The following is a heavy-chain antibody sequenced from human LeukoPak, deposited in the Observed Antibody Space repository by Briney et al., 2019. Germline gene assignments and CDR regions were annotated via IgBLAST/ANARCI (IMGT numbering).Heavy chain of an antibody. CDR2: IYPGDSKT. CDR1: GYTFTNYW. V-gene: IGHV5-51*01. J-gene: IGHJ4*02. D-gene: IGHD2-2*01. CDR3: ARHGPLTRSSMTEY. Sequence: GESLKISCKGSGYTFTNYWIGWVRQMPGKGLEWMGIIYPGDSKTRYSPSFEGQVTLSVDMSINTVYLQWRSLKASDTAMYYCARHGPLTRSSMTEYWGQGTLVTVSS.